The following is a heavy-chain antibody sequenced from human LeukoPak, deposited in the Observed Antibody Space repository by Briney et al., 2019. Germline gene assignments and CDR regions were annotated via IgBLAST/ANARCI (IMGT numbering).Heavy chain of an antibody. CDR2: IIPIFGTA. CDR3: ARASGSGYYWRNWFDP. CDR1: GGTFSSYA. D-gene: IGHD3-22*01. J-gene: IGHJ5*02. V-gene: IGHV1-69*01. Sequence: GSSVKVSXKASGGTFSSYAISWVRQAPGQGLEWMGGIIPIFGTANYAQKFRGRVTITADESTSTAYMELSSLRSEDTAVYYCARASGSGYYWRNWFDPWGQGTLVTVSS.